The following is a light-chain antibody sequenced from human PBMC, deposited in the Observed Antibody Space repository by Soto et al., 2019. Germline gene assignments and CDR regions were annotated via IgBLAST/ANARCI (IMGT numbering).Light chain of an antibody. V-gene: IGKV3-20*01. CDR1: QSVSSTY. Sequence: EIVLTQSPGTLSLSPGDRATLSCRASQSVSSTYLAWYQRKPGQAPRLLIYGASSRATGIPDRFSGSGSGTDFTLTISRLEPEDFAVYYCQQYASSPPTFGQGTKLEIK. J-gene: IGKJ2*01. CDR2: GAS. CDR3: QQYASSPPT.